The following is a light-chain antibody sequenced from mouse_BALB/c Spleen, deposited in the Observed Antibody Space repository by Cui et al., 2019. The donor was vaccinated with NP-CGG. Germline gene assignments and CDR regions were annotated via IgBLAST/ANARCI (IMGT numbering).Light chain of an antibody. J-gene: IGLJ1*01. V-gene: IGLV1*01. Sequence: QAIVTHASALTTSPGETVTLTCRSSTGAGTTSNYANWVQEKPDHLFTGLIGGTNNRAPGVPARFSGSLIGDKAALTITGAQTEDEAMYFCALWYSNHWVFGGGTKLTVL. CDR1: TGAGTTSNY. CDR2: GTN. CDR3: ALWYSNHWV.